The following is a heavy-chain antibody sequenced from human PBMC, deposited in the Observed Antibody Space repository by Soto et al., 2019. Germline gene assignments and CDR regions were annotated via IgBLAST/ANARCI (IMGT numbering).Heavy chain of an antibody. Sequence: EVQLVESGGGLVQPGGSLRLSCAASGFTFSSYWMHWVRQVPGKGLLWVSRIDEYGNTINYADSVKGRFTISRDNARNTLYLKMKSLRAEDTALYYCTRDIGGKGAYWGPGTLVTVSS. CDR1: GFTFSSYW. J-gene: IGHJ4*02. CDR2: IDEYGNTI. CDR3: TRDIGGKGAY. D-gene: IGHD3-10*01. V-gene: IGHV3-74*01.